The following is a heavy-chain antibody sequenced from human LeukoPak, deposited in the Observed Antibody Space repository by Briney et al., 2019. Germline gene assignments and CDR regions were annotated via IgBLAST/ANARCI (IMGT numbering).Heavy chain of an antibody. V-gene: IGHV4-59*01. D-gene: IGHD4-23*01. CDR2: IYYSGST. CDR3: ARVRPATVVTHAFDI. J-gene: IGHJ3*02. CDR1: GGSISSYY. Sequence: SETLSPTCTVSGGSISSYYWSWIRQPPGKGLEWIGYIYYSGSTNYNPSLKSRVTISVDTSKNQFSLKLSSVTAADTAVYYCARVRPATVVTHAFDIWGQGTMVTVSS.